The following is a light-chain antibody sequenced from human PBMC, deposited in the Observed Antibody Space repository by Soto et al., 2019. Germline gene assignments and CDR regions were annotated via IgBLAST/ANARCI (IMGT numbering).Light chain of an antibody. Sequence: EIVLTQSPGTLSLSPWERATLSCRASQSVSDMYLAWYQHKPGQAPRLLIYASNRATGIPDRFSGSGSGTDFTLTINRLEPEYFAVYYCQHYGTSALFGPGTKVEIK. CDR1: QSVSDMY. J-gene: IGKJ3*01. CDR2: AS. CDR3: QHYGTSAL. V-gene: IGKV3-20*01.